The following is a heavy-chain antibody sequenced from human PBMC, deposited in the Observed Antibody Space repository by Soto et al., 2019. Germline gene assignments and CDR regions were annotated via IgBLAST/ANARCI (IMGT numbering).Heavy chain of an antibody. CDR3: ARDGKTYYYGSGRFDY. CDR1: GFTFSSYG. V-gene: IGHV3-33*01. J-gene: IGHJ4*02. Sequence: QVQLVESGGGVVQPGRSLRLSCAASGFTFSSYGMHWVRQAPGKGLEWVAVIWYDGSNKYYADSVKGRFTISRDNSKNMLYLQMNSLRAEDTAVYYCARDGKTYYYGSGRFDYWGQGTLVTVSS. CDR2: IWYDGSNK. D-gene: IGHD3-10*01.